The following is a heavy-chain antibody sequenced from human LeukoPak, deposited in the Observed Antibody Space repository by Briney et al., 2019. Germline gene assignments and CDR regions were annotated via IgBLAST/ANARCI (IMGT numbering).Heavy chain of an antibody. J-gene: IGHJ4*02. D-gene: IGHD3-10*01. CDR1: GFTFNSYW. V-gene: IGHV3-23*01. CDR3: AKGTMVRGFDY. Sequence: GGSLRLSCAASGFTFNSYWMSWVRQAPGKGLEWVSAISGSTGNTYYADSVKGRFTISRDNSKNTLYLQMNSLRAEDTAVYYCAKGTMVRGFDYWGQGTLVTVSS. CDR2: ISGSTGNT.